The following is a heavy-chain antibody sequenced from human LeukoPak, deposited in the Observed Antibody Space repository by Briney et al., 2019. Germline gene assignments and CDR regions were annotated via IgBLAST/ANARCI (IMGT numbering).Heavy chain of an antibody. Sequence: SETLSLTCTVSGGSISNYYWSWIRQPPGKGLEWIGYIYYSGSTSYNPSLKSRVTISVDTSKNQFSLNLSSVTAADTAVYYCARHSRSSWKGDFDYWGQGTLVTVSS. D-gene: IGHD6-13*01. J-gene: IGHJ4*02. CDR3: ARHSRSSWKGDFDY. CDR2: IYYSGST. V-gene: IGHV4-59*08. CDR1: GGSISNYY.